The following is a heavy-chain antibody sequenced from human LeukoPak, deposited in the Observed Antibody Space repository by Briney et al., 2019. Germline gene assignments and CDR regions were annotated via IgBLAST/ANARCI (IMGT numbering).Heavy chain of an antibody. J-gene: IGHJ4*02. V-gene: IGHV3-66*01. CDR1: GFTVSSNY. CDR2: IYSGGST. CDR3: AKAPTDFGFDY. Sequence: PGGSLRLSCAASGFTVSSNYMSWVRQAPGKGLEWVSVIYSGGSTYYADSVKGRFTISRDNSKNTLYLQMNSLRAEDTAVYYCAKAPTDFGFDYWGQGTLVTVSS. D-gene: IGHD4-17*01.